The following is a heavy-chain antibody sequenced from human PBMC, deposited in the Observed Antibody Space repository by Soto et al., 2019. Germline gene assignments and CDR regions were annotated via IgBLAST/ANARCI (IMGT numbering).Heavy chain of an antibody. CDR2: VSKSDYT. V-gene: IGHV3-21*01. CDR1: GVPFNNYG. Sequence: GGALKLSCAASGVPFNNYGINWVRQAPGKGLEWVSSVSKSDYTYYSDSVKGRFTISRDNAKNSVSLQMNTLRVEDTAVYYCAREDSIIIPAVSDFWGQGTLVTVSS. D-gene: IGHD2-2*01. CDR3: AREDSIIIPAVSDF. J-gene: IGHJ4*02.